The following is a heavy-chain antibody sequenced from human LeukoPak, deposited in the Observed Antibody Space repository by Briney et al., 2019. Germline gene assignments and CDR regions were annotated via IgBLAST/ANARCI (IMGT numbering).Heavy chain of an antibody. D-gene: IGHD2-8*01. CDR2: INNSGSTI. J-gene: IGHJ6*02. V-gene: IGHV3-48*03. CDR1: RFTFSSYE. CDR3: ARVPYCTNGVCYMEYYYYYGMDV. Sequence: PGGSLRLSCAASRFTFSSYEINWVRQAPWKGLEWVSYINNSGSTIYYADSVKGRFTISRDNANNSLNLQMNSLRAEDTAVYYCARVPYCTNGVCYMEYYYYYGMDVWGQGTTVTVSS.